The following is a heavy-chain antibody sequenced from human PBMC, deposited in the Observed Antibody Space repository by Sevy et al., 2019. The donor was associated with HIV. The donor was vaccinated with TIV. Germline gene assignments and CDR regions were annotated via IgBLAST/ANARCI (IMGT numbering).Heavy chain of an antibody. CDR2: IYHSGST. Sequence: SETLSLTCAVSGGSISSGGYSWSWIRQPPGKGLEWIGYIYHSGSTYYNPSLKSRVTISVDRSKNQFSLKLGSVTAAGTAVYYCARVGETGTRIHAFDIWGQGTMVTVSS. D-gene: IGHD1-7*01. V-gene: IGHV4-30-2*01. J-gene: IGHJ3*02. CDR3: ARVGETGTRIHAFDI. CDR1: GGSISSGGYS.